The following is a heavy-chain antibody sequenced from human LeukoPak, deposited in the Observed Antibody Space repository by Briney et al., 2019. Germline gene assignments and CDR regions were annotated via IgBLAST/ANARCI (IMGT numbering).Heavy chain of an antibody. J-gene: IGHJ4*02. CDR1: GFTFSNYA. V-gene: IGHV3-23*01. CDR2: ISGSGRST. Sequence: GGSLRLSCAASGFTFSNYAMTWVRQAPGKGLEWVTDISGSGRSTYYADSVKGRFTVSRDNSKNTLYLQMNSLRAVDTAVYYCAKAIAATATGYWGQGTLVTVSS. CDR3: AKAIAATATGY. D-gene: IGHD6-13*01.